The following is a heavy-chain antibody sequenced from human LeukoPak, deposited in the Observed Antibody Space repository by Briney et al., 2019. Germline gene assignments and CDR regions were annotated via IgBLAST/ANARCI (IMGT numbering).Heavy chain of an antibody. CDR2: IIPIFGTA. D-gene: IGHD3-10*01. CDR1: GGTFSSYA. Sequence: SVKVSCKASGGTFSSYAISWVRQAPGQGLEWMGGIIPIFGTANYAQKFQGRVTITADESTSTAYTELSSLRAEDTAVYYCARLRFGELSVDPWGQGTLVTVSS. CDR3: ARLRFGELSVDP. V-gene: IGHV1-69*13. J-gene: IGHJ5*02.